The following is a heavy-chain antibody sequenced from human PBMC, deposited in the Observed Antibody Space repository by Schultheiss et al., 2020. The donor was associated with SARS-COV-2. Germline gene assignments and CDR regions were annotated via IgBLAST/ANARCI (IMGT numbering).Heavy chain of an antibody. Sequence: GGSMRLSCAASGFTFSSYNMNWVRQAPGKGLEWVSSISSSSSYIYYADSVKGRFAISRDNSKNTLYLQMNSLRAEDTAVYYCARKPSGGVGATRVRWYYYGMDVWGQGTTVTVSS. CDR3: ARKPSGGVGATRVRWYYYGMDV. D-gene: IGHD1-26*01. V-gene: IGHV3-21*01. CDR1: GFTFSSYN. CDR2: ISSSSSYI. J-gene: IGHJ6*02.